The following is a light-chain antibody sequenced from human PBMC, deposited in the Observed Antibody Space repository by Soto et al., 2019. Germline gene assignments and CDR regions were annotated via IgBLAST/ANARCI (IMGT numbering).Light chain of an antibody. CDR2: DAS. CDR3: QQRSSWPS. Sequence: EIVLTQSPATLSLSPGERATLSCRASQSVSSNLAWYQQKPGQAPRLLIYDASNRATGIPARFSGSGSGTDFTLTISSLEPEDFAVYHCQQRSSWPSFGQGTRLEI. CDR1: QSVSSN. J-gene: IGKJ5*01. V-gene: IGKV3-11*01.